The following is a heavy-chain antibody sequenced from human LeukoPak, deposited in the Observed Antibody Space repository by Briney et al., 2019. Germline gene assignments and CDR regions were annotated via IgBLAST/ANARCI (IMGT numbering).Heavy chain of an antibody. Sequence: QPGGSLRLSCAASGFTFSSYGMHWVRQAPGKGLEWVAVISHDGSNKYYADSVKGRFTISRDNSKNTLYLQMNSLRAEDTAVYYCAKDHLGVDSSSFFPYGMDVWGKGTTVTVSS. V-gene: IGHV3-30*18. CDR2: ISHDGSNK. D-gene: IGHD6-13*01. J-gene: IGHJ6*04. CDR1: GFTFSSYG. CDR3: AKDHLGVDSSSFFPYGMDV.